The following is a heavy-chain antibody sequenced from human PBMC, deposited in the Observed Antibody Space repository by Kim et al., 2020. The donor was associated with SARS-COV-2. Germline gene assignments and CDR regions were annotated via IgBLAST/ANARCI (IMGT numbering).Heavy chain of an antibody. D-gene: IGHD3-22*01. CDR1: GYTFINYA. CDR2: INTNTGNP. Sequence: ASVKVSCKASGYTFINYALNWVRQAPGQGLEWMGWINTNTGNPTYAQGFTGRFVFSLDTSVSTAYLQINSLKAEDTAVYFCAREGPDDSHDYWGQGTLVTVSS. J-gene: IGHJ4*02. CDR3: AREGPDDSHDY. V-gene: IGHV7-4-1*02.